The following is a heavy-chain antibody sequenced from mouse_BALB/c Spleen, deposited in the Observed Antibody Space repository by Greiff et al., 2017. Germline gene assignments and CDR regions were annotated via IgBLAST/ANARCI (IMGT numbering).Heavy chain of an antibody. J-gene: IGHJ3*01. CDR1: GFTIKDYY. CDR2: IDPENGNT. V-gene: IGHV14-1*02. CDR3: SSVTTVERGFAY. D-gene: IGHD1-1*01. Sequence: EVQLQESGAELVRPGALVKLSCKASGFTIKDYYMHWVQQRPEQGLEWIGWIDPENGNTIYDSKFQGKASITADTSSNTAYLQLSSLASEDTAVDYCSSVTTVERGFAYWGQGTLVTVSA.